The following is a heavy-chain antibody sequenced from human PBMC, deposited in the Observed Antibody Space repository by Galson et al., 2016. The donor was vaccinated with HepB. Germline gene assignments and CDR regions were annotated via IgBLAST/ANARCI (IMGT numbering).Heavy chain of an antibody. CDR3: AHLLSTMNTGQLAY. D-gene: IGHD5-24*01. CDR2: IYWNDDK. CDR1: GFSLSASGMA. J-gene: IGHJ4*02. V-gene: IGHV2-5*01. Sequence: PALVKPTQTLTLTCSFSGFSLSASGMAVVWIRQPPGKALEWLALIYWNDDKRYSPSLMNRATITKDTSKNQVVLTVTNMDPVDTGTYYCAHLLSTMNTGQLAYWGRGILVTVSS.